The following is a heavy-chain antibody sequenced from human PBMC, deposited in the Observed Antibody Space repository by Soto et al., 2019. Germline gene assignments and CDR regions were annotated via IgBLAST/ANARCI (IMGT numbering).Heavy chain of an antibody. D-gene: IGHD3-22*01. Sequence: QVPLVQSGAEVKKPGASVKVSCKASGYTFTSYGISWVRQAPGQGLEWMGWISAYNGNTNYAQKLQGRVTMTTDTSTSTAYMELRSLRSDDTAVYYCARDQNYYDSSGYPKGGFDYWGQGTLVTVSS. CDR3: ARDQNYYDSSGYPKGGFDY. J-gene: IGHJ4*02. CDR1: GYTFTSYG. V-gene: IGHV1-18*01. CDR2: ISAYNGNT.